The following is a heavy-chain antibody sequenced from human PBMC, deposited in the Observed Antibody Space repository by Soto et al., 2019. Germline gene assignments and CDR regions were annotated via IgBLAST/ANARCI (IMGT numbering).Heavy chain of an antibody. D-gene: IGHD6-13*01. CDR2: IIPIFGTA. V-gene: IGHV1-69*12. CDR1: GGTFSSYA. CDR3: ARCPKLVEYYYYGMDV. J-gene: IGHJ6*02. Sequence: QVQLVQSGAEVKKPGSSVKVSCKASGGTFSSYAISWVRQAPGQGLEWMGGIIPIFGTANYAQKFQGRVTITADDSASTAYMELSSLRSDDTAVYYCARCPKLVEYYYYGMDVWGQGTTVTVSS.